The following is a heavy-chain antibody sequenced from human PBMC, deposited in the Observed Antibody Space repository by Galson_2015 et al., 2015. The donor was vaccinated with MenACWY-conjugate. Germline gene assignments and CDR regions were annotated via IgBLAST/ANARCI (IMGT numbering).Heavy chain of an antibody. D-gene: IGHD2-15*01. V-gene: IGHV3-7*03. Sequence: SLRLSCAASGFTFRNYWMTWVRQAPGKGLEWVASIKKDGSEKYYVDSVKGRFTISRDNAKNSLYLEMNSLRVEDTAVYSCARDHCSITDCSNWFDPWGQGTLVTVSS. J-gene: IGHJ5*02. CDR1: GFTFRNYW. CDR3: ARDHCSITDCSNWFDP. CDR2: IKKDGSEK.